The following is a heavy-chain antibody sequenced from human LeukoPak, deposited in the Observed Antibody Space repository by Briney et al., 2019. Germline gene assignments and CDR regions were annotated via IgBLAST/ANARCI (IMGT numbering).Heavy chain of an antibody. J-gene: IGHJ6*03. CDR1: GYTFTSYD. CDR3: ARRGTTGTSDYYYYMDV. D-gene: IGHD1-1*01. V-gene: IGHV1-8*01. CDR2: MNPNSGNT. Sequence: ASVKVSCKASGYTFTSYDINWVRQATGQGLEWMGWMNPNSGNTGYAQKFQGRVTMTRNTSISTAYVELSSLRSEDTAVYYCARRGTTGTSDYYYYMDVWGKGTTVTVSS.